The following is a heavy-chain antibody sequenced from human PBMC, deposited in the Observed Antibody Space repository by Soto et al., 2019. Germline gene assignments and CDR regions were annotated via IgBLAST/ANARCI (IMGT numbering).Heavy chain of an antibody. CDR3: ANWRPYYDFWSGPGSYYYSGMDV. J-gene: IGHJ6*02. Sequence: GGSLRLSCAASGFTFSSYAMSWVRQAPGKGLEWVSAISGSGGSTYYADSVKGRFTISRDNSKNTLYLQMNSLRAEDTAVYYCANWRPYYDFWSGPGSYYYSGMDVWGQGTTVTVSS. D-gene: IGHD3-3*01. CDR2: ISGSGGST. V-gene: IGHV3-23*01. CDR1: GFTFSSYA.